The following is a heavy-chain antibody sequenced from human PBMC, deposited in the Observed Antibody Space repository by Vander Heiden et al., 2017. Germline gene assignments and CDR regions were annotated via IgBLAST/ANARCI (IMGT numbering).Heavy chain of an antibody. V-gene: IGHV1-2*02. J-gene: IGHJ6*02. CDR1: GYTFTGYY. D-gene: IGHD2-21*01. Sequence: QVQLVQSGAEVKKPGASVKVSCKASGYTFTGYYMHWVRQAPGQGLEWMGLINPNSGGTNYAQKFQGRVTMTRDTSISTAYMELSRLRSDDTAVDYCARDEEHYYYYGMDVWGQGTTVTVSS. CDR2: INPNSGGT. CDR3: ARDEEHYYYYGMDV.